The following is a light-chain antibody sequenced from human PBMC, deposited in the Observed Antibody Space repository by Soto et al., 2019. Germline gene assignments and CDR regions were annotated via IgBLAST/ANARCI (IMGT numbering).Light chain of an antibody. J-gene: IGKJ1*01. CDR3: QQYDSYSWT. CDR1: QSIGTW. V-gene: IGKV1-5*03. Sequence: DIPGTHSPATLSAFVGDRVTISFGARQSIGTWLAWYQQKPGKAPNLLIYQASRLESGVPLRFSGSGSGTEFTLTINSLQSDDFATYYCQQYDSYSWTFGQGTKVDIK. CDR2: QAS.